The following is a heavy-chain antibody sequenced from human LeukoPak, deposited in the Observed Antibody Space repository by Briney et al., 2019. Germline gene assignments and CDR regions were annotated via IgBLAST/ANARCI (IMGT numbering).Heavy chain of an antibody. D-gene: IGHD4-23*01. J-gene: IGHJ4*02. CDR2: IGASDDT. CDR1: GFTFSSYG. CDR3: TKDYGGDPFDY. Sequence: PGGSLRLSCAASGFTFSSYGMSWVRQAPGKGLEWVSVIGASDDTSYADSVKGRFTISRDNSKNTLYLQVNSLRVEDTAVYYCTKDYGGDPFDYWGQGTLVTVSS. V-gene: IGHV3-23*01.